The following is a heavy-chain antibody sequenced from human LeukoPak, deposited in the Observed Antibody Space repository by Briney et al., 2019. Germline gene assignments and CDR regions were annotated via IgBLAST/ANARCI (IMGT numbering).Heavy chain of an antibody. Sequence: GGSLRLSCAASGFTFSSYWMHWVRQAPGKGLVWVSRINSDGGSTSYADSVKGRFTISRDNAKNTLYLQMNSLRAEDTAVYYCASGSGYYDSSGLDYWGQGTLVTVSS. J-gene: IGHJ4*02. CDR2: INSDGGST. V-gene: IGHV3-74*01. CDR3: ASGSGYYDSSGLDY. CDR1: GFTFSSYW. D-gene: IGHD3-22*01.